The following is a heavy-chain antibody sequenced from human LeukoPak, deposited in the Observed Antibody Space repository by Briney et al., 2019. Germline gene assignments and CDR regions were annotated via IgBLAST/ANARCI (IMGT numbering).Heavy chain of an antibody. CDR2: ISSSSYI. CDR1: GFTFSSYS. Sequence: GGSLRLSCAASGFTFSSYSMSWVRQAPGKGLEWVSSISSSSYIYYADSVKGRFTISRDNAKNSLYLQMNSLRAEDTAVYYCASRGVIINYFDYWGQGTLVTVSS. D-gene: IGHD3-10*01. CDR3: ASRGVIINYFDY. J-gene: IGHJ4*02. V-gene: IGHV3-21*01.